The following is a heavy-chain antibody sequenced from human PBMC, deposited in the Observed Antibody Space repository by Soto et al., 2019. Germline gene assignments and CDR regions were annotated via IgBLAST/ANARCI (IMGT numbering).Heavy chain of an antibody. CDR1: GFTFSSNA. CDR3: ANQDLVLEWLGEGMDV. J-gene: IGHJ6*02. D-gene: IGHD3-3*01. CDR2: ITGSGGIT. V-gene: IGHV3-23*01. Sequence: GGSLRLSCAASGFTFSSNAMSWVRQAPGKGLEWVSGITGSGGITDYADSVKGRFTISRDHSKNTLYLQMNSLRAEDTAVYYCANQDLVLEWLGEGMDVWGQGTTVTVSS.